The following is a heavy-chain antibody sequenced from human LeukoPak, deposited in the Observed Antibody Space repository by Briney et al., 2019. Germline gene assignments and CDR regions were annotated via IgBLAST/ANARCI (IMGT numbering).Heavy chain of an antibody. Sequence: ASVKVSCKASGGTFSSYAISWVRQAPGQGLEWMGGIIPIFGTANYAQKFQGRVTITADESTSTAYVELSSLRSEDTAVYYCARSRGYCSGGSCYFNAFDIWGQGTMVTVSS. CDR2: IIPIFGTA. V-gene: IGHV1-69*01. CDR1: GGTFSSYA. CDR3: ARSRGYCSGGSCYFNAFDI. D-gene: IGHD2-15*01. J-gene: IGHJ3*02.